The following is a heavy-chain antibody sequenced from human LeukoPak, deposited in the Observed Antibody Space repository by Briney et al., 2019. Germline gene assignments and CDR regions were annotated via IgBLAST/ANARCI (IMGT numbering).Heavy chain of an antibody. Sequence: ASVRVSCKASGYTFTSYGISWVRQAPGQGLEWMGWISAYNGNTNYAQKLQGRVTMTTDTSTSTAYMELRSLRSDDTAVYYRARARDSGYDFGDEYFQHWGQGTLVTVSS. V-gene: IGHV1-18*04. CDR1: GYTFTSYG. J-gene: IGHJ1*01. D-gene: IGHD5-12*01. CDR2: ISAYNGNT. CDR3: ARARDSGYDFGDEYFQH.